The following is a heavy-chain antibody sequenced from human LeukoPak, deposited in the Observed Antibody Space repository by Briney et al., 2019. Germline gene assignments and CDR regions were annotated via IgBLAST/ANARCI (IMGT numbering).Heavy chain of an antibody. D-gene: IGHD1-1*01. J-gene: IGHJ6*03. CDR3: ARGPPRGKYYYMDV. CDR2: IGTASDT. Sequence: RSGGSLRLSCAASGFTFSSFDMHWVRHPTGQGLEWVSTIGTASDTYYPGSVEGRFTLSRDNAKNSLYLQMNSLTAGDTAVYYYARGPPRGKYYYMDVWGKGTTVTVSS. CDR1: GFTFSSFD. V-gene: IGHV3-13*01.